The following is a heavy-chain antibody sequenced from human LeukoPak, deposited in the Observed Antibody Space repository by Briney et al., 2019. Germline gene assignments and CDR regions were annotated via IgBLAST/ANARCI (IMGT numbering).Heavy chain of an antibody. CDR1: GFTLSDFW. D-gene: IGHD5/OR15-5a*01. Sequence: PGRSLRPSCAASGFTLSDFWMSWVRQAPGKGLEWVANIDQDGSDKNYVGSVKGRFTISRDDAKNSLFLQMNSLRAEDTAVHYCARESTEDRPGSWGQGTLVTVSS. J-gene: IGHJ5*02. CDR3: ARESTEDRPGS. CDR2: IDQDGSDK. V-gene: IGHV3-7*01.